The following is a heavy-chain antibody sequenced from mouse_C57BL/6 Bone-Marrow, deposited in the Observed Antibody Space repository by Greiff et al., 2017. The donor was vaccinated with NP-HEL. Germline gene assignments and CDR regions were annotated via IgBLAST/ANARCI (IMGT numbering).Heavy chain of an antibody. D-gene: IGHD1-1*01. CDR1: GYTFTSYG. CDR2: IYPRSGNT. Sequence: LQESGAELARPGASVKLSCKASGYTFTSYGISWVKQRTGQGLEWIGEIYPRSGNTYYNEKFKGKATLTADKSSSTAYMELRSLTSEDSAVYFCAISYYYGSRDWYFDVWGTGTTVTVSS. V-gene: IGHV1-81*01. CDR3: AISYYYGSRDWYFDV. J-gene: IGHJ1*03.